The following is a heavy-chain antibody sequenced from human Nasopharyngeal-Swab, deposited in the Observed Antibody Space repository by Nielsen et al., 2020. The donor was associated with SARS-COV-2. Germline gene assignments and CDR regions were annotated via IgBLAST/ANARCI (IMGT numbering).Heavy chain of an antibody. CDR1: GFTFSSHY. CDR3: ARDLSSIWTSGLGV. Sequence: GGSLRLSCAASGFTFSSHYMDWVRQAPGKGLEWVGRIRNKANSYTTEYAASVKGRFTISRDDSKNSLYLQMSSLRTEDTAIYYCARDLSSIWTSGLGVWGQGTTVIVSS. CDR2: IRNKANSYTT. V-gene: IGHV3-72*01. J-gene: IGHJ6*02. D-gene: IGHD6-13*01.